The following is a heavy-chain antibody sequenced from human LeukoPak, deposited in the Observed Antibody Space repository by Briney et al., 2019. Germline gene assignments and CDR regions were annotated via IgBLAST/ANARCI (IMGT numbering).Heavy chain of an antibody. CDR1: GYTFTGYY. CDR2: INPYSGDT. CDR3: ARGTMNLDS. V-gene: IGHV1-2*02. J-gene: IGHJ4*02. D-gene: IGHD3-22*01. Sequence: ASVKVSCKASGYTFTGYYIHWVRQAPGQGLEWMGWINPYSGDTAYAQKFQGRVTLTRDTSINTGYTELSRLNFDDTAVYYCARGTMNLDSWGQGTLVTVSS.